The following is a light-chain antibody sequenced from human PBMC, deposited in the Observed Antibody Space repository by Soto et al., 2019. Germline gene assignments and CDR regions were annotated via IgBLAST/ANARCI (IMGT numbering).Light chain of an antibody. CDR1: QTISSW. Sequence: DIQMTQSPSTLSGSVGDRVTITCRASQTISSWLAWYQQKPGKAPKLLIYAASSLQSGVPSRFSGSGSGTDFTLTISSLQPEDFATYYCQQSYSTLYTFGQGTRLEIK. CDR3: QQSYSTLYT. CDR2: AAS. J-gene: IGKJ5*01. V-gene: IGKV1-39*01.